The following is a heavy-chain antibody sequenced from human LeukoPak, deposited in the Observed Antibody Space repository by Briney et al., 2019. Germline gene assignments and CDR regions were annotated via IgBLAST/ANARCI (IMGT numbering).Heavy chain of an antibody. CDR3: ARGHTSSGWSAHFDY. D-gene: IGHD6-19*01. CDR2: IYYSGST. Sequence: SETLSLTCTVSGGSISNYYWSWIRQPPGKGLEWIGYIYYSGSTNYNPSLKSRVTISVDTSKSQFSLKLSSVTAADTAVYYCARGHTSSGWSAHFDYWGQGTLVTVSS. J-gene: IGHJ4*02. CDR1: GGSISNYY. V-gene: IGHV4-59*01.